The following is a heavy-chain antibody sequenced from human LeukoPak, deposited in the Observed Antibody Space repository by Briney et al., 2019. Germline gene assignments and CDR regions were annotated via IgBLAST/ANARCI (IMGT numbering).Heavy chain of an antibody. CDR1: GVTFSRYW. V-gene: IGHV3-74*01. CDR2: IKNDGSST. J-gene: IGHJ4*02. Sequence: PGGSLRLSCAASGVTFSRYWMHWVRQAPGKGLVRVSRIKNDGSSTTYADAVKGRFTISRDNAKNTLYLQMNSRRAEDTAVYYCVREPYCSGGSRYTSGFDCWGQGTLVTVSS. D-gene: IGHD2-15*01. CDR3: VREPYCSGGSRYTSGFDC.